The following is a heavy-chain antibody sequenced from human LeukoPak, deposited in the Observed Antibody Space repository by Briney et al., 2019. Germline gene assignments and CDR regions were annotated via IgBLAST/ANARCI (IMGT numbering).Heavy chain of an antibody. J-gene: IGHJ4*02. Sequence: SGPTLVKPTQTLTLTCTFSGFSLSTSGMCVSWIRQPPGKALEWLARIDWDDDRYYSTSLKTRLTISKDTSKNQVVLTMTNMDPVDTATYYCARLYYYDSSGNRWFDYWGQGTLVTVSS. V-gene: IGHV2-70*11. CDR2: IDWDDDR. CDR1: GFSLSTSGMC. D-gene: IGHD3-22*01. CDR3: ARLYYYDSSGNRWFDY.